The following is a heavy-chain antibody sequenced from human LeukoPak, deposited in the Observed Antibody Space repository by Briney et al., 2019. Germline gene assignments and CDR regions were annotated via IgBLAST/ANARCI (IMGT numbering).Heavy chain of an antibody. Sequence: GGSLRLSCAASGFTFSSYAMSWVRQAPGKGLEWVSDISGSGGSTYYADSVKGRFTISRDNSKNTLYLQMNSLRAEDTAVYYCAKDQGPVGGFDYWGQGTLVTVSS. CDR1: GFTFSSYA. V-gene: IGHV3-23*01. J-gene: IGHJ4*02. CDR3: AKDQGPVGGFDY. CDR2: ISGSGGST.